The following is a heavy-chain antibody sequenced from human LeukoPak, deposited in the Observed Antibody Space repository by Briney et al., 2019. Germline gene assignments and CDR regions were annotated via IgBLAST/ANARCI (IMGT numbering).Heavy chain of an antibody. CDR3: VCVPQRPNDWFDP. CDR2: INHSGST. D-gene: IGHD6-6*01. V-gene: IGHV4-34*01. J-gene: IGHJ5*02. CDR1: GGSFSGYY. Sequence: PSETLSLTCAVYGGSFSGYYWSWIRQPPGKGLEWIGEINHSGSTNYNPSLKSRVTISVDTSKNQFSLKLSSVTAADTAVYYCVCVPQRPNDWFDPWGQGTLVTVSS.